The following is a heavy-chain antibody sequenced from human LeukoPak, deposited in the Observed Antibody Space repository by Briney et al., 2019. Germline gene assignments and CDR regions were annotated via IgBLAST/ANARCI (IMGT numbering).Heavy chain of an antibody. CDR2: IYYSGST. V-gene: IGHV4-39*07. J-gene: IGHJ5*02. CDR1: GGSISSSSYY. CDR3: ARNPKLLWFGELFRPNWFDP. D-gene: IGHD3-10*01. Sequence: SETLSLTCTVSGGSISSSSYYWGWIRQPPGKGLEWIGSIYYSGSTYYNPSLKSRVTISVDTSKNQFSLKLSSVTAADTAVYYCARNPKLLWFGELFRPNWFDPWGQGTLVTASS.